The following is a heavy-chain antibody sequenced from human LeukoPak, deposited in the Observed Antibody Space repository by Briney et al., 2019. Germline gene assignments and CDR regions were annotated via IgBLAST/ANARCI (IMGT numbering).Heavy chain of an antibody. CDR3: ARRPDYLDV. CDR1: GYTFTSYG. CDR2: ISSYNGNT. Sequence: GASVKVSCKASGYTFTSYGISWVRQAPGQGLEWMGWISSYNGNTNYAQKLEGRVTLTTDTSTSTADMELRSLRSEDTDVYYCARRPDYLDVWGKGTTVTVSS. D-gene: IGHD2-2*01. J-gene: IGHJ6*03. V-gene: IGHV1-18*01.